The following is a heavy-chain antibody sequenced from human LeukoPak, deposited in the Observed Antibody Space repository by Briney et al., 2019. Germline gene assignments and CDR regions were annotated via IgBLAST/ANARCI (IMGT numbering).Heavy chain of an antibody. CDR2: INHSGST. D-gene: IGHD3-3*01. J-gene: IGHJ4*02. CDR1: GGSFSGYY. V-gene: IGHV4-34*01. CDR3: ADSHYDFWSGRQYYFDY. Sequence: PSETLSLTCAVYGGSFSGYYWSWIPQPPGKGLEWIGEINHSGSTNYNPSLKSRVTISVDTSKNQFSLKLSSVTAADTAVYYCADSHYDFWSGRQYYFDYWGQGTLVTVSS.